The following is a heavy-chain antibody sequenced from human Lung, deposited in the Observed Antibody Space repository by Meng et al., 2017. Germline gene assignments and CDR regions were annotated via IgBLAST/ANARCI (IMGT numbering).Heavy chain of an antibody. CDR2: INHSGST. Sequence: QWGAGLLKPSEPPSLTCVVSGGTFSDDYWSWIRQPPGKGLEWIGEINHSGSTNYNPSLESRATISVDTSQNNLSLKLSSVTAADSAVYYCARGPTTMAHDFDYWGQGTLVTVSS. V-gene: IGHV4-34*01. J-gene: IGHJ4*02. CDR1: GGTFSDDY. CDR3: ARGPTTMAHDFDY. D-gene: IGHD4-11*01.